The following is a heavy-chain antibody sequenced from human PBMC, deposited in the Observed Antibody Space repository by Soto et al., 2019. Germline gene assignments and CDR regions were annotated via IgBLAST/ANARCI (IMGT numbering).Heavy chain of an antibody. J-gene: IGHJ4*02. V-gene: IGHV3-23*01. CDR1: GFTFSSYA. Sequence: EVQLLESGGGLVQPGGSLRLSCAASGFTFSSYAMRWVRQAPGKGLEWVSAISGSGDSTYYADSVKGRFTISRDNSKNTLYLQMNSLRAEDTAVYYCARRGGGSSYDYWGQGTLVTVSS. D-gene: IGHD1-26*01. CDR3: ARRGGGSSYDY. CDR2: ISGSGDST.